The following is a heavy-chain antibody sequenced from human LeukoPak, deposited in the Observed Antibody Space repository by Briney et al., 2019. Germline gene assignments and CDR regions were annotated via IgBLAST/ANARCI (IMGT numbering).Heavy chain of an antibody. J-gene: IGHJ4*02. CDR1: GGSISTSNYY. CDR2: IFYSGST. CDR3: AARFDY. V-gene: IGHV4-39*01. Sequence: KPSETLSLTCTVSGGSISTSNYYWGWIRQPPGKGLEWIGNIFYSGSTYYNPSLKSRVTISVDTSKNQFSLKLSSVTAADTAVYYCAARFDYWGQGTLVTVSS.